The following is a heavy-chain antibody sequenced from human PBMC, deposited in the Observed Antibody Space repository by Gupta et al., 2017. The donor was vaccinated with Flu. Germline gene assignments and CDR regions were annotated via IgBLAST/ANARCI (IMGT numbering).Heavy chain of an antibody. Sequence: EVQLVLSGGALVQPGGSLTPSRPASALTVNSFAMAGVRQAPGTGLEWVALISDDGSGTYYAASVKGRFSISRDNSRNAVFLQMERLRDADTDIYYCAKDVTDPETYFDSWGQGALVTVSS. V-gene: IGHV3-23*04. D-gene: IGHD1-20*01. J-gene: IGHJ4*02. CDR1: ALTVNSFA. CDR3: AKDVTDPETYFDS. CDR2: ISDDGSGT.